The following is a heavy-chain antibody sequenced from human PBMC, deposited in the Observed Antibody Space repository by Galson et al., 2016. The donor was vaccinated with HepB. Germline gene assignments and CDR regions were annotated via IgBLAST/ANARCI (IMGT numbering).Heavy chain of an antibody. Sequence: CAISGDSVSSNSATWNWIRQSPSRGLEWLGRTYYRSKWYNDYELSVKSRITINPDTSKNQFSLQLNSVTPEDTAVYYCARVRSGYSGYANPYYYGMDVWGHGTTVTV. CDR2: TYYRSKWYN. CDR3: ARVRSGYSGYANPYYYGMDV. J-gene: IGHJ6*02. D-gene: IGHD5-12*01. V-gene: IGHV6-1*01. CDR1: GDSVSSNSAT.